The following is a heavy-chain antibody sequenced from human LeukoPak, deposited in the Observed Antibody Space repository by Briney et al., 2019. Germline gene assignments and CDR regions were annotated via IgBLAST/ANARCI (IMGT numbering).Heavy chain of an antibody. CDR2: INPNSGGT. J-gene: IGHJ6*03. CDR3: ARGEVVAATNYYYYYMDV. CDR1: GYTFTGYY. D-gene: IGHD2-15*01. Sequence: GASVKVSCKASGYTFTGYYMHWVRQAPGQGLEWMGWINPNSGGTNYAQKFQGRVTMTRDTSISTAYMELSRLRSDDTAVYYCARGEVVAATNYYYYYMDVWGKGTTVTVSS. V-gene: IGHV1-2*02.